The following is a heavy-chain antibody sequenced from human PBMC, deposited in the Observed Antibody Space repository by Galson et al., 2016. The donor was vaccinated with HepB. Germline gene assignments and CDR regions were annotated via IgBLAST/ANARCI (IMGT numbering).Heavy chain of an antibody. CDR3: ARMSPLERFGELSRGYFDS. J-gene: IGHJ4*02. CDR1: GFSLSTEGMR. V-gene: IGHV2-70*04. Sequence: PALVKPTQTLTLTCTFSGFSLSTEGMRVTWIRQPPGKALEWLARIDWDDDEYYSTSLRTRLTISKDTSKDQVVLTMTDMDPADTATYYCARMSPLERFGELSRGYFDSWGPGMLVTVSS. CDR2: IDWDDDE. D-gene: IGHD3-16*02.